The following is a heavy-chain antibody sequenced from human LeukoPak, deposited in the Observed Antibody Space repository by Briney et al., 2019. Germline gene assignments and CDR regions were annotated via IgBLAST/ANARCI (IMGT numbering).Heavy chain of an antibody. Sequence: PGGSPRLSCAASGFTFSSYGMHWVRQAPGKGLEWVAVISYDGSNKYYADSVKGRFTISRDNSKNTLYLQMNSLRAEDTAVYYCAKDLSLGFDPWGQGTLVTVSS. CDR1: GFTFSSYG. V-gene: IGHV3-30*18. CDR2: ISYDGSNK. J-gene: IGHJ5*02. CDR3: AKDLSLGFDP.